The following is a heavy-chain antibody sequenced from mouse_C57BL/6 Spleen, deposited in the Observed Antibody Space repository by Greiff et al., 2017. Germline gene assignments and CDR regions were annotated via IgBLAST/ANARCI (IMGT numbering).Heavy chain of an antibody. J-gene: IGHJ2*01. Sequence: QVQLQQSGPELVKPGASVKISCKASGYAFSSSWMNWVKQRPGKGLEWIGRIYPGDGDTNYNGKFKGKATLTADKSSSTAYMQLSSLTSEDSAVXFCARSGGNLFDYWGQGTTLTVSS. CDR3: ARSGGNLFDY. D-gene: IGHD2-1*01. V-gene: IGHV1-82*01. CDR2: IYPGDGDT. CDR1: GYAFSSSW.